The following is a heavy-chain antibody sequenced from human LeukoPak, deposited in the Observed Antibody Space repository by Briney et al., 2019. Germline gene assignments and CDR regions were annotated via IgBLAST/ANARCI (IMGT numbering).Heavy chain of an antibody. V-gene: IGHV3-53*04. J-gene: IGHJ4*02. CDR2: IYSGGST. Sequence: GGSLRLSCAASGFTVSSNYMSWVRQAPGMGLEWVSVIYSGGSTYYADSVKGRFTISRHNSKNTLYLQMDSLRAEDTAVYYCARDGYYYDSSGYRQTTDYWGQGTLVTVSS. CDR3: ARDGYYYDSSGYRQTTDY. D-gene: IGHD3-22*01. CDR1: GFTVSSNY.